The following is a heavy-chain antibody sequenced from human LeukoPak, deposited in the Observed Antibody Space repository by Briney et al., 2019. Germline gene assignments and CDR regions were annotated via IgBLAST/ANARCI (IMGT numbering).Heavy chain of an antibody. CDR2: INTKTGNA. J-gene: IGHJ5*02. CDR3: ARAGGWYVAWFDP. D-gene: IGHD6-19*01. V-gene: IGHV7-4-1*02. Sequence: ASVKVSCKASGYTFTSYAMNWVRQAPGQGLEWMGWINTKTGNATYAQGFTGRLVFSLGTSVSTAYLQISSLKAEDTAVYYCARAGGWYVAWFDPWGQGTLVTVSS. CDR1: GYTFTSYA.